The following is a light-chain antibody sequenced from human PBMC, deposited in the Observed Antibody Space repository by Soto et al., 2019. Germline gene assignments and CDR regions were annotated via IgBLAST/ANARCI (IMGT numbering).Light chain of an antibody. CDR1: SSDVGGYNY. J-gene: IGLJ1*01. V-gene: IGLV2-11*01. Sequence: QSALTQPRSVSGSPGQSVTISCTGTSSDVGGYNYVSWYQQHPGKAPKLLISDVSKRPSGVPDRFSGSKSGNTASLTISGLQAEDEAHYYCCSFSGGPYVFGVGTKLTVL. CDR3: CSFSGGPYV. CDR2: DVS.